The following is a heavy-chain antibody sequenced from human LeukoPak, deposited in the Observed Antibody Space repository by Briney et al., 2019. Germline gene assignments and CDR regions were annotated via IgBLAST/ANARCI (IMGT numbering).Heavy chain of an antibody. J-gene: IGHJ4*02. CDR2: IYTSGST. CDR3: AREEGDYSNYYFDY. Sequence: SETLSLTCAVYGGSFSGYYRSWIRQPAGKGLEWIGRIYTSGSTNYNPSLKSRVTMSVDTSKNQFSLKLSSVTAADTAVYYCAREEGDYSNYYFDYWGQGTLVTVSS. CDR1: GGSFSGYY. D-gene: IGHD4-11*01. V-gene: IGHV4-4*07.